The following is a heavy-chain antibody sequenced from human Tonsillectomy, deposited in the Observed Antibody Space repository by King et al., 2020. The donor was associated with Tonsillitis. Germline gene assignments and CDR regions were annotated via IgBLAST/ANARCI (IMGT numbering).Heavy chain of an antibody. CDR2: ISYDGSNK. CDR3: ARARNYYYGMDV. CDR1: GFTFSSYA. V-gene: IGHV3-30-3*01. J-gene: IGHJ6*02. Sequence: VQLVESGGGVVQPGRSLRLSCAASGFTFSSYAMHWVRQAPGKGLEWVAVISYDGSNKYYADSVKGRFTISRDNSKNTLYLQMNSLRAEDTAVYYCARARNYYYGMDVWGQGTTVTVSS.